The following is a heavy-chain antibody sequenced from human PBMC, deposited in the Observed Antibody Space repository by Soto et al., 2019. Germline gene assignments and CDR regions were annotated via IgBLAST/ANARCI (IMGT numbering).Heavy chain of an antibody. CDR3: TTDNYDSSGYWDPGAFDI. Sequence: LRLSCAASGFTFSNAWMNWVRQAPGKGLEWVGRIKSKTDGGTTDYAAPVKGRFTISRDDSKNTLYLQMNSLKTEDTAVYYCTTDNYDSSGYWDPGAFDIWGQGTMVTVSS. CDR1: GFTFSNAW. CDR2: IKSKTDGGTT. D-gene: IGHD3-22*01. J-gene: IGHJ3*02. V-gene: IGHV3-15*07.